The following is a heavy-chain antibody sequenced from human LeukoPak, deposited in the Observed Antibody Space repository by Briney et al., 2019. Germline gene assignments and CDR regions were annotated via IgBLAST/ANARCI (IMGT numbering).Heavy chain of an antibody. D-gene: IGHD3-10*01. V-gene: IGHV3-48*04. CDR2: ISSSSSTI. Sequence: GGSLRLSCAASGFTFSSYSMNWVRQAPGKGLEWVSYISSSSSTIYYADSVKGRFTISRDNAKNSLYLQMNSLRAEDTAVYYCARDSPTYYYGSGSHWGQGTLVTVSS. CDR1: GFTFSSYS. J-gene: IGHJ4*02. CDR3: ARDSPTYYYGSGSH.